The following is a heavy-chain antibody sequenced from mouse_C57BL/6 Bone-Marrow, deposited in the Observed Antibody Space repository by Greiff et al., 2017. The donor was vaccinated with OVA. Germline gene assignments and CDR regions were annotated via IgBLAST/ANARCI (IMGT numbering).Heavy chain of an antibody. V-gene: IGHV2-2*01. CDR2: IWSGGST. CDR1: GFSLTSYG. Sequence: VQLQESGPGLVQPSQSLSITCTVSGFSLTSYGVHWVRQSPGKGLEWLGVIWSGGSTDYNAAFISRLSISKDNSKSQVFFKMNSLQADDTAIYYCARNGILRSFAYWGQGTLVTVSA. D-gene: IGHD1-1*01. CDR3: ARNGILRSFAY. J-gene: IGHJ3*01.